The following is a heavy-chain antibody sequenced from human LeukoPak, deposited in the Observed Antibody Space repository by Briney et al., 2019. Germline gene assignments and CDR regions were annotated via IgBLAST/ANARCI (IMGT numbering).Heavy chain of an antibody. CDR3: ITPLPYSAQ. Sequence: GGSLRLSCAASGFTFRKYWMAWVRQAPGKGLEWVGRIKPKTDGETTEYAAPVKDRFSISRDDSKSMMYLQMNSLKTEDTAVYYCITPLPYSAQGGQGTLVTVSS. J-gene: IGHJ4*02. CDR1: GFTFRKYW. V-gene: IGHV3-15*01. CDR2: IKPKTDGETT. D-gene: IGHD2-21*01.